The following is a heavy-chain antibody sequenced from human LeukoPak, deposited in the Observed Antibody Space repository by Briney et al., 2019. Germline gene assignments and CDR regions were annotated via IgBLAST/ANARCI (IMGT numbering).Heavy chain of an antibody. J-gene: IGHJ3*02. CDR3: ARFTSSDAFDI. Sequence: GGSLRLSCEASGFTFNNYAMGWVRQAPGKGLEWVSAISGSVGSTYYPDSMKGRFTISRDNSKNTVYLQMNSPRAEDTAIYYCARFTSSDAFDIWGQGTVVTVSS. CDR2: ISGSVGST. D-gene: IGHD3-16*01. V-gene: IGHV3-23*01. CDR1: GFTFNNYA.